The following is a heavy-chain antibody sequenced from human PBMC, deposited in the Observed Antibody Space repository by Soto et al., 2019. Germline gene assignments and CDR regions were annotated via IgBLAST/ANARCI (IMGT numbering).Heavy chain of an antibody. CDR2: ISLYGGST. CDR1: GYTFTTYG. V-gene: IGHV1-18*01. Sequence: QVQLVQSGAEVKKPGASVKVSCKASGYTFTTYGITWVRQAPGQGLEWMGWISLYGGSTKYAQNLQGRVTMTTDTPTSTAYMELTSLRSDDTAVYYCARERASGYFDFWGQGTLVTVSS. J-gene: IGHJ4*02. D-gene: IGHD3-10*01. CDR3: ARERASGYFDF.